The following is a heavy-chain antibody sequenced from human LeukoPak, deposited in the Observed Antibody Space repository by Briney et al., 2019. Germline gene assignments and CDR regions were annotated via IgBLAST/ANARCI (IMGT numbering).Heavy chain of an antibody. CDR3: ARERAGAIVVVPAAIQEGAFDI. Sequence: ASVKVSCKASGYTFTSYYMHWVRQAPGQGLEWMGIINPSGGSTSYAQKFQGRVTMTRDTSTSTVYMELSSLRPEDTAVYYCARERAGAIVVVPAAIQEGAFDIWGQGTMVTVSS. CDR2: INPSGGST. D-gene: IGHD2-2*02. CDR1: GYTFTSYY. V-gene: IGHV1-46*01. J-gene: IGHJ3*02.